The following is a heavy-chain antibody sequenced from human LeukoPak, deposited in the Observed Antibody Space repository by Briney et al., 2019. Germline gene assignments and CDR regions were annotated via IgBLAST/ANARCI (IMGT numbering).Heavy chain of an antibody. V-gene: IGHV3-21*04. Sequence: GGSLRLSCAASGFTFSSYSMNWVRQAPGKGLEWVSSISSSSSYIYYADSVKGRFTISRDNAKNTLYLQMNSLRAEDTAVYYCAKPREPRSVVPAAKPIDYWGQGTLVTVSS. CDR1: GFTFSSYS. J-gene: IGHJ4*02. CDR3: AKPREPRSVVPAAKPIDY. CDR2: ISSSSSYI. D-gene: IGHD2-2*02.